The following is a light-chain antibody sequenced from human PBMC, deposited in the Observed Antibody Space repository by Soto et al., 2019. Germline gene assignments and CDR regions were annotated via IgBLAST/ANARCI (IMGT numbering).Light chain of an antibody. V-gene: IGLV2-8*01. CDR3: SSHGGSNNPYV. CDR2: DVT. Sequence: QSALTQPPSASGSRGQSVAISCTGTSSDIGGYNFVSWYQQHPGKAPKLMIYDVTKRPSGVPDRFSGSKSGNTATLIVSGLQAEDEADYFCSSHGGSNNPYVFGPGTKLAVL. J-gene: IGLJ1*01. CDR1: SSDIGGYNF.